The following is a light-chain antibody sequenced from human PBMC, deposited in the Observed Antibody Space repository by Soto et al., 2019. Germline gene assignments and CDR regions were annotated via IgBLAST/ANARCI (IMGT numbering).Light chain of an antibody. CDR3: SSYTRSRTHVV. CDR2: DVS. CDR1: SSDVGGYNY. Sequence: QSALTQPASVSGSPGQSITISCTGTSSDVGGYNYVSWYQQHPGTAPKLMIYDVSNRPSGVSNRFSGSKSGNTASLTISGLQAEDEDDYYCSSYTRSRTHVVFGGGTKLTVL. V-gene: IGLV2-14*01. J-gene: IGLJ2*01.